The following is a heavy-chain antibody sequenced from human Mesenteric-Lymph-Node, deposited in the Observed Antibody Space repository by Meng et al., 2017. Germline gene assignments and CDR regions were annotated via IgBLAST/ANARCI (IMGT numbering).Heavy chain of an antibody. Sequence: VRLGRSGDEVKHPGASVKVSCKASGYTFTSYAMHWVRQAPGQRLEWMGWINAGNGNTKYSQKFQGRVTITRDTSASTAYMELSSLRSEDTAVYYCARDEGLGYSYGYFFYWGQGTLVTVSS. CDR3: ARDEGLGYSYGYFFY. CDR1: GYTFTSYA. V-gene: IGHV1-3*01. CDR2: INAGNGNT. J-gene: IGHJ4*02. D-gene: IGHD5-18*01.